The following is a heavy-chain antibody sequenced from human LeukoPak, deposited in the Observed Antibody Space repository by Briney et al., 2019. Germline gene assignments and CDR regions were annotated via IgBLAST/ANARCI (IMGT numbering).Heavy chain of an antibody. CDR2: ICASGST. CDR3: ARVGGGIDY. D-gene: IGHD2-15*01. J-gene: IGHJ4*02. CDR1: GDSIGSGTFC. V-gene: IGHV4-61*02. Sequence: SQTLSLTCPVSGDSIGSGTFCWNWVRQPAGTGLEWIGRICASGSTNYNPSLKSRVTMSVDTSKNQFSLKLSSVTAADTAVYYCARVGGGIDYWGQGTLVTVSS.